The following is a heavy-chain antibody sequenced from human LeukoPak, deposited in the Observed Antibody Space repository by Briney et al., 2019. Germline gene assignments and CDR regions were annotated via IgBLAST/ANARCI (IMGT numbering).Heavy chain of an antibody. J-gene: IGHJ5*02. D-gene: IGHD6-6*01. Sequence: GGSLRLSCAASGFTFSSYSMNWVRQAPGKGLEWVSSISSSSSYIYYADSVKGRFTISRDNAKNSLYLQMNSLRAEDTAVYYCARSSSIAARPGDWFDPWGQGTLATVSS. CDR3: ARSSSIAARPGDWFDP. V-gene: IGHV3-21*01. CDR2: ISSSSSYI. CDR1: GFTFSSYS.